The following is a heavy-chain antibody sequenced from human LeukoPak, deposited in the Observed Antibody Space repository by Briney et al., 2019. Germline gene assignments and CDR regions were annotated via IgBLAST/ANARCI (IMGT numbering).Heavy chain of an antibody. J-gene: IGHJ4*02. CDR2: ISGSGGST. D-gene: IGHD6-19*01. Sequence: GGSLRLSCAASGFTFSSYAMSWVRQAPGKGLEWVSAISGSGGSTYYADSVKGRFTISRDNSKNTLYLQMNSLRAEDTAVYYRAKDQSSGWYPHWGQGTLVTVSS. V-gene: IGHV3-23*01. CDR3: AKDQSSGWYPH. CDR1: GFTFSSYA.